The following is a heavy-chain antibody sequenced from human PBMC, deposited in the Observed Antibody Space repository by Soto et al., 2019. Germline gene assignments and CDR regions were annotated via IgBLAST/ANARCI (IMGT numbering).Heavy chain of an antibody. CDR1: GFTFSNYA. CDR2: ISGSGGST. CDR3: AKDLSRLYYYYGMDV. J-gene: IGHJ6*02. Sequence: GSLRLSCAASGFTFSNYAMSWVRQAPGKGLEWVSAISGSGGSTYYADSVKGRFTISRDNSKNTLYLQMNSLRAEDTAVYYCAKDLSRLYYYYGMDVWGQGTTVTVSS. V-gene: IGHV3-23*01. D-gene: IGHD6-19*01.